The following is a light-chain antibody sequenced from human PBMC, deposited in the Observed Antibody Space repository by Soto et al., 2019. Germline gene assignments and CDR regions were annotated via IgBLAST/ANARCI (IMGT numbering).Light chain of an antibody. CDR3: SSYTGSSTPVV. J-gene: IGLJ2*01. V-gene: IGLV2-14*01. Sequence: QSVLTQPASVSGSPGQSITISCTGTSSDVGSYNFVSWYQQHPGKAPKLIIYDVSNRPSGVSNRFSGSKSGNTASLTISGLQAEDEADYSCSSYTGSSTPVVFGGGTQLTVL. CDR2: DVS. CDR1: SSDVGSYNF.